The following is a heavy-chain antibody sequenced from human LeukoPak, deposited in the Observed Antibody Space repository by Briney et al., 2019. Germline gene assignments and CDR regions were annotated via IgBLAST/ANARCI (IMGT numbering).Heavy chain of an antibody. CDR3: ARQGSYTTSSFDY. D-gene: IGHD6-6*01. V-gene: IGHV5-10-1*01. CDR2: FVPGDSST. CDR1: GYSFTSYW. Sequence: GKSLKISCTASGYSFTSYWITWVRPVPGKGLEWMGKFVPGDSSTNYSPSFHGHVTISGDKSISTAYLQWNSLKASDTAMYYCARQGSYTTSSFDYWGQGALVTVSS. J-gene: IGHJ4*02.